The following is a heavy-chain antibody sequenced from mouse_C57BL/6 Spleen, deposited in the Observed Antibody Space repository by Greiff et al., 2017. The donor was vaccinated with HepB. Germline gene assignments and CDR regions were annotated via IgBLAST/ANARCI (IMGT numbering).Heavy chain of an antibody. J-gene: IGHJ2*01. V-gene: IGHV10-1*01. D-gene: IGHD3-2*02. CDR2: IRSKSNNYAT. CDR3: VRTAQATYYFDY. Sequence: EVHLVESGGGLVQPKGSLKLSCAASGFSFNTYAMNWVRQAPGKGLEWVARIRSKSNNYATYYADSVKDRFTISRDDSESMLYLQMNNLKTEDTAMYYCVRTAQATYYFDYWGQGTTLTVSS. CDR1: GFSFNTYA.